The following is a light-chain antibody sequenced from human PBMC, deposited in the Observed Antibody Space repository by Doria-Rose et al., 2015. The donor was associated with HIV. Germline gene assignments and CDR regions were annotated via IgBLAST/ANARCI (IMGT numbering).Light chain of an antibody. V-gene: IGKV1-39*01. CDR2: AAS. Sequence: LSASVGDRVTITCRASQSISHYLNWYQHKSGKAPKLLIYAASSLQSGVPSRFSGSESGADFTLTISSLQPEDFATYFCQQSYSSPPTFGQGTKVEIK. J-gene: IGKJ1*01. CDR3: QQSYSSPPT. CDR1: QSISHY.